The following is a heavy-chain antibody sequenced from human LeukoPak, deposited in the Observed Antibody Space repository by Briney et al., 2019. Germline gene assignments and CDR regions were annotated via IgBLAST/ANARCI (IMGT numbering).Heavy chain of an antibody. CDR1: GGSISSSSYY. CDR3: ARTSTGAAAGTAHFDY. CDR2: IYYSGST. D-gene: IGHD6-13*01. J-gene: IGHJ4*02. V-gene: IGHV4-39*07. Sequence: PSETLSLTCTVSGGSISSSSYYWGWIRQPPGKGLEWIGSIYYSGSTYYNPSLKSRVTISVDTSKNQFSLKLSSVTAADTAVYYCARTSTGAAAGTAHFDYWGQGTLVTVSS.